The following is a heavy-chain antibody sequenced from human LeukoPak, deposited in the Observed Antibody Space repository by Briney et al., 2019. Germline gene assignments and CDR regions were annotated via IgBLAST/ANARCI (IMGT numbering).Heavy chain of an antibody. J-gene: IGHJ4*02. CDR2: ISYDGSNK. V-gene: IGHV3-30-3*01. CDR3: ARGEYSSGYPQLDY. CDR1: GFTFSSYA. D-gene: IGHD3-22*01. Sequence: GGSLRLSCAASGFTFSSYAMHWVRQAPGKGLEWVAVISYDGSNKYYADSVKGRFTISRDNSKNTLYLQMNSLRAEDTAVYYCARGEYSSGYPQLDYWGQGTLVTVSS.